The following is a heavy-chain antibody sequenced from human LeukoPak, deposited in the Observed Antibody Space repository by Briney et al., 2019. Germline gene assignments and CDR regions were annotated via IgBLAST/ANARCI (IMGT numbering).Heavy chain of an antibody. Sequence: SETLSLTCTVSGGSISSYYWSWIRQPPGKGLGWIGYIYYSGSTNYNPSLKSRVTISVDTSKNQFSLKLSSVTAADTAVYYFASYDFWSGLDYWGQGTLVTVSS. CDR2: IYYSGST. J-gene: IGHJ4*02. CDR1: GGSISSYY. V-gene: IGHV4-59*01. D-gene: IGHD3-3*01. CDR3: ASYDFWSGLDY.